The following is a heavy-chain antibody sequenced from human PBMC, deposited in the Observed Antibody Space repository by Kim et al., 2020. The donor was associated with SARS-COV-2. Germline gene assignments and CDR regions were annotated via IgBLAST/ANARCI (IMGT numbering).Heavy chain of an antibody. CDR3: ARGYQLLWGGWFDP. J-gene: IGHJ5*02. D-gene: IGHD2-2*01. Sequence: TPALNSRVTSSVDTSKTQFSLKLSSVTAADTAVYYCARGYQLLWGGWFDPWGQGTLVTVSS. V-gene: IGHV4-34*01.